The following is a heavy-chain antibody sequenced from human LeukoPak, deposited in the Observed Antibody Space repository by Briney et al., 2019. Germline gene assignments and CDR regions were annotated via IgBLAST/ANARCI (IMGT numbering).Heavy chain of an antibody. V-gene: IGHV4-38-2*02. J-gene: IGHJ6*03. CDR1: GYSIGSDFY. Sequence: KPSETLSLTCAVSGYSIGSDFYWGWIRQTPGKGLEWLGSVSHNTGASYNLSFKSRVTISLDTSKNHFSLTLTSVTAADTAVYFCAREPGWGHNYYYMDVWGKGTTVAVSS. CDR3: AREPGWGHNYYYMDV. D-gene: IGHD1-26*01. CDR2: VSHNTGA.